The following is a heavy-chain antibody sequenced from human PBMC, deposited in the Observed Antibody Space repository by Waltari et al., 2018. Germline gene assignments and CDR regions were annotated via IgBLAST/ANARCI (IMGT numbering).Heavy chain of an antibody. D-gene: IGHD3-22*01. CDR2: INPKNGDT. CDR3: LRDSSGSHFDY. J-gene: IGHJ4*02. CDR1: GSTFTGYA. Sequence: QVQLVQSGAEVKKPGASVKVSCKASGSTFTGYAILWVRQAPGQGLEWMGRINPKNGDTHYAQKFQGRVAMTTDTSTNTAFMELHSLRSDDTAVYYCLRDSSGSHFDYWGQGTLVTVSS. V-gene: IGHV1-2*06.